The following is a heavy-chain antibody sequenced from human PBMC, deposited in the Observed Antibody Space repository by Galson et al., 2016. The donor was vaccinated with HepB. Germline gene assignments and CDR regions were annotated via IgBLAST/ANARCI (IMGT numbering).Heavy chain of an antibody. V-gene: IGHV3-7*01. CDR3: VRDPYGGYGY. J-gene: IGHJ4*02. CDR1: GFTFSSDY. CDR2: INRDGSTK. D-gene: IGHD4/OR15-4a*01. Sequence: SLRLSCAASGFTFSSDYMLWARQAPGKGLEWVANINRDGSTKNYADSVRGRFTISRDNAKNSLYLQMNSLRVEDTAVYYCVRDPYGGYGYWGQGTLVTVSS.